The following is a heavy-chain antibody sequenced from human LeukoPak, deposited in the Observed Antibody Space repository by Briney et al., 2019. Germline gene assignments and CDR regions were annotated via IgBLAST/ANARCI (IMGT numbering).Heavy chain of an antibody. CDR2: ISSSGTTI. V-gene: IGHV3-48*03. CDR1: GFTFSNYE. Sequence: GGSLRLSCAASGFTFSNYEMNWVRQAPGKGLEWVSYISSSGTTIYYAERRFTVSRDNAKNSLYLLMNSLRAEDTAIYYCARGYCSGGSCYGGDYWGQGTLVTVSS. D-gene: IGHD2-15*01. CDR3: ARGYCSGGSCYGGDY. J-gene: IGHJ4*02.